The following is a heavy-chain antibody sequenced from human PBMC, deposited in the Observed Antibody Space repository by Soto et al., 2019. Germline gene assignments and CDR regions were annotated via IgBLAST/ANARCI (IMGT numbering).Heavy chain of an antibody. CDR2: INTDGRST. CDR1: GFTFRSYW. CDR3: ARGVVPAAMPDY. V-gene: IGHV3-74*01. D-gene: IGHD2-2*01. Sequence: EVQVVESGGGLVQPGGSLRLSCAASGFTFRSYWMHWVRQAPGKGLVWVSRINTDGRSTNYADSVKGRFTISRDNAKNTLYLQMNSLRAEDTAVYYCARGVVPAAMPDYWGQGTLVTVSS. J-gene: IGHJ4*02.